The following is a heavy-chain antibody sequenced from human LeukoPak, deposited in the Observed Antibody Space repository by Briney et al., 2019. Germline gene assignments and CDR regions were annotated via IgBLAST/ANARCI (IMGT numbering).Heavy chain of an antibody. CDR1: GGSFSGYY. J-gene: IGHJ4*02. Sequence: PSETLSLTCAVYGGSFSGYYWSWIRQPPGQGLEWIGEINHIGSTNYNPSLKSRVTISVDTSKNHFSLKLSSVTAADTAVYYCASRYYYDSSGYYTILFDYFDYWGQGTLVTVSS. V-gene: IGHV4-34*01. CDR3: ASRYYYDSSGYYTILFDYFDY. D-gene: IGHD3-22*01. CDR2: INHIGST.